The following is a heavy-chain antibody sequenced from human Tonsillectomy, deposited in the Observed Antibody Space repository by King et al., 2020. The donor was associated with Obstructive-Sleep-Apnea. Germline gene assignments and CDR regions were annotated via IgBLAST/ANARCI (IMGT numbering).Heavy chain of an antibody. CDR2: ISYDGSNK. J-gene: IGHJ4*02. CDR1: GFTFSIYG. Sequence: QVQLVESGGGVVQPGRALRLSCAASGFTFSIYGMHLVRQAPGKRLEWVAVISYDGSNKYHAVSVKGRFTISRDNSKNTLYLQMNSLRAEDTAVYYCAKESDYQPLLLDYWGQGTLVTVSS. CDR3: AKESDYQPLLLDY. V-gene: IGHV3-30*18. D-gene: IGHD1-26*01.